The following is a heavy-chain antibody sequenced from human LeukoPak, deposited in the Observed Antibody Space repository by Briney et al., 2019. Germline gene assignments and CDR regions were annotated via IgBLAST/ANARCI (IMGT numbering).Heavy chain of an antibody. V-gene: IGHV3-53*05. Sequence: PGGSLRLSCAASGFTVSSNYMSWVRQAPGKGLEWVSVIYSGGSIYYADSVKGRFTISRDNSKNTLYLQMNSLRAEDTAVYYCAKYGMTTVTYIDYWGQGTLVTVSS. CDR3: AKYGMTTVTYIDY. J-gene: IGHJ4*02. D-gene: IGHD4-17*01. CDR1: GFTVSSNY. CDR2: IYSGGSI.